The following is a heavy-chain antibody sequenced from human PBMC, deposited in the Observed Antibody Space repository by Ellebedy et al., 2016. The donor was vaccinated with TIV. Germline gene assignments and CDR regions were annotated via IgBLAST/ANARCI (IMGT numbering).Heavy chain of an antibody. Sequence: GESLKISXAASGFTFSDYTMTWVRQAPGKGLEWVSSISSSSTFIYSADSLKGRFTISRDNAKNSLYLQMNSLRAGDTAVYYCARGATHSPINPYDYWGQGTLVTVSS. CDR2: ISSSSTFI. D-gene: IGHD2-21*01. CDR3: ARGATHSPINPYDY. CDR1: GFTFSDYT. J-gene: IGHJ4*02. V-gene: IGHV3-21*01.